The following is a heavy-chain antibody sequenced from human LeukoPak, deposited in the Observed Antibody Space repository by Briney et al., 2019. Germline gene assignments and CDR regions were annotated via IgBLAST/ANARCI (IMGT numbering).Heavy chain of an antibody. D-gene: IGHD3-22*01. J-gene: IGHJ1*01. CDR2: MNPNSGNT. V-gene: IGHV1-8*01. CDR3: AGADYYYDSSGYYQH. Sequence: ASVTVSCKASGYTFTSYDINWVRQAPGQGLEWMGWMNPNSGNTGYAQKFQGRVTMTRNTSISTAYMELSSLRSEDTAVYYCAGADYYYDSSGYYQHWGQGTLVTVSS. CDR1: GYTFTSYD.